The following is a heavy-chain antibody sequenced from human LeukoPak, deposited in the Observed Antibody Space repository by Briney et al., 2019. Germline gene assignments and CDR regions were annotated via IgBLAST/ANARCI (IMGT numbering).Heavy chain of an antibody. CDR3: ARGDFWSGYRIIDY. CDR1: GFSISSGSW. D-gene: IGHD3-3*01. Sequence: SETLSLTCAVSGFSISSGSWWGWIRQPPGKGLEWIGGINRSGGTYYNPSLKSRVAISVDTSKNQFSLKLSSVTAADTAVYYCARGDFWSGYRIIDYWGQGTLVTVSS. V-gene: IGHV4-38-2*01. CDR2: INRSGGT. J-gene: IGHJ4*02.